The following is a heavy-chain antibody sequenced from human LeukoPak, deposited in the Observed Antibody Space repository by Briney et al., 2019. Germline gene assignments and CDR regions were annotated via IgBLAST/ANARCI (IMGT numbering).Heavy chain of an antibody. CDR3: ARVVRVDSSGWYRFYYYGMDV. CDR2: ISSSSSYI. D-gene: IGHD6-19*01. Sequence: GGTLRLSCAASGFTFSSYSMNWVRQAPGKGLEWVSSISSSSSYIYYADSVKGRFTISRDNAENSLYVRMNSVRAEDTAVYYCARVVRVDSSGWYRFYYYGMDVWGKGTTVTVSS. J-gene: IGHJ6*04. CDR1: GFTFSSYS. V-gene: IGHV3-21*01.